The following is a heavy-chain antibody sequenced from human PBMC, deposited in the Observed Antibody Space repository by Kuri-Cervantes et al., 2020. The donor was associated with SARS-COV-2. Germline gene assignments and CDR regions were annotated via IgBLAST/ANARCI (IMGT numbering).Heavy chain of an antibody. V-gene: IGHV1-69*05. CDR1: GGTFSSYA. CDR3: ARGTPTALLGLSDLCFDY. J-gene: IGHJ4*02. CDR2: IIPTFGTA. Sequence: SVKVSCKASGGTFSSYAISWVRQAPGQGLEWMGGIIPTFGTANYAQKFQGRVTITTDESTSTAYMELSSLRSEDTAVYYCARGTPTALLGLSDLCFDYWGQGTLVTVSS. D-gene: IGHD2-15*01.